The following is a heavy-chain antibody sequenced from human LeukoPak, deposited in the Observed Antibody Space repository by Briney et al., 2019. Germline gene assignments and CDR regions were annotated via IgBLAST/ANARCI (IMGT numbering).Heavy chain of an antibody. Sequence: SETLSLTCTASGGSISSPSYYWGWIRQPPGKGLEWIGSIYYSGSTYYNPSLKSRVTISVDTSKNQFSLKLSSVTAADTAVYYRARDWVIQSYGYDYGMEVWGQGTTVTVSS. V-gene: IGHV4-39*01. CDR1: GGSISSPSYY. J-gene: IGHJ6*02. CDR3: ARDWVIQSYGYDYGMEV. CDR2: IYYSGST. D-gene: IGHD5-18*01.